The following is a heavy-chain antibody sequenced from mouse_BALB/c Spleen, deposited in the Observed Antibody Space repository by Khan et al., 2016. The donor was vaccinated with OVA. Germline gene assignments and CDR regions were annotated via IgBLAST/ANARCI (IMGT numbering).Heavy chain of an antibody. V-gene: IGHV2-9*02. D-gene: IGHD2-10*01. CDR2: IWAGGST. Sequence: QVQLKESGPGLVAPSQSLSITCTVSGFSLTNYSVNWVRQPPGKGLEWLGIIWAGGSTNYNSALMSRVSIRKDNAKSQVLLKMNSLQTDDTAMYYCARETAYYGNYEAMDYWGQGTSITVSS. CDR3: ARETAYYGNYEAMDY. J-gene: IGHJ4*01. CDR1: GFSLTNYS.